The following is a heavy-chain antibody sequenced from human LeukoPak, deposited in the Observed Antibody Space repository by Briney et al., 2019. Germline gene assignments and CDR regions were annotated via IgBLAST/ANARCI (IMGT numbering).Heavy chain of an antibody. CDR2: IHPEGNEK. J-gene: IGHJ4*02. CDR1: GFTFSNSW. CDR3: ARGDDFSGDH. D-gene: IGHD1-1*01. Sequence: GGSLRLSCAVFGFTFSNSWMIWVRQAPGRGLEWVANIHPEGNEKYHVESVKGRFTISRDNAKNLLFLQMNGLRVEDTAVYYCARGDDFSGDHWGQGTLVTVSS. V-gene: IGHV3-7*04.